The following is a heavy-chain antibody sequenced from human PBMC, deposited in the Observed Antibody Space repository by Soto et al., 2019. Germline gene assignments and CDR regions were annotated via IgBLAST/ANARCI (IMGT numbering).Heavy chain of an antibody. Sequence: SETLSLTCTVSGGPISSYYWSWIRQPPGKGLEWIGYIYYSGSTNYNPSLKSRVTISVDTSKNQFSLKLSSVTAADTAVYYCARVVIWSGYYTIDYWGQGTLVTVSS. CDR1: GGPISSYY. V-gene: IGHV4-59*01. CDR3: ARVVIWSGYYTIDY. CDR2: IYYSGST. J-gene: IGHJ4*02. D-gene: IGHD3-3*01.